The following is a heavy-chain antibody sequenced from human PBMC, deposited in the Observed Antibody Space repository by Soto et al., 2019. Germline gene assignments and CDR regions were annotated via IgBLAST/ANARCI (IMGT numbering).Heavy chain of an antibody. CDR1: GGTFSTYA. CDR3: ASGIQLWLRRINNGYSG. J-gene: IGHJ4*02. D-gene: IGHD5-18*01. V-gene: IGHV1-69*12. Sequence: QVQLVQSGAEVKKPESSVKVSCKAPGGTFSTYAISWVRQAPGQGLEWMGGIIPMFGTANYAQRFQDRVTITADETTNTVYMELRSLRSEDTAVYFCASGIQLWLRRINNGYSGWGQGTGVTVSS. CDR2: IIPMFGTA.